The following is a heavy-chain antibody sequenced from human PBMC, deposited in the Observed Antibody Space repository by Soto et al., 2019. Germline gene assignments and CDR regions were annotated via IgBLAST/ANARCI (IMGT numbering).Heavy chain of an antibody. CDR1: GGCICSW. V-gene: IGHV4-4*02. D-gene: IGHD6-19*01. CDR3: ARDPGRALAVN. CDR2: IYHTGTT. J-gene: IGHJ4*02. Sequence: SETLSLTCTVCGGCICSWLGSVRQPPGKGLEWLGEIYHTGTTNYNQPLQRRVAISVATSKNQFSLQVSSVTAADTAIYYSARDPGRALAVNWGEGTLVTVSS.